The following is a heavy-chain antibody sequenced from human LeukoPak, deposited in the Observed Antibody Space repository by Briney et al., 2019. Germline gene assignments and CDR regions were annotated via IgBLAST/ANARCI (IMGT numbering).Heavy chain of an antibody. CDR3: ARDWGPYYYDSSDPGSIDY. Sequence: ASVKVSCKASGYTFTSYYMHWVRQAPGQGLEWMGIINPSGGSTSYAQKFQGRVTMTRDTSTSTVYMELSSLRSEDTAVYYCARDWGPYYYDSSDPGSIDYWGQGTLVTVSS. J-gene: IGHJ4*02. CDR2: INPSGGST. D-gene: IGHD3-22*01. CDR1: GYTFTSYY. V-gene: IGHV1-46*01.